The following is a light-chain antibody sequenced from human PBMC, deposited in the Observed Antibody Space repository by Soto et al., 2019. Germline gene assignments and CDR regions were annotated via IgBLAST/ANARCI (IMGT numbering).Light chain of an antibody. Sequence: ILLTQSPGTLSLSPGERATLSCRASETIRDSFLAWFQQKPGQAPRLIIYGASSRVPGIPDRFSGSESGTDFTLIISRLEPEDFAVYLCYHYGTSPFTFGQGTRLEIK. CDR2: GAS. V-gene: IGKV3-20*01. J-gene: IGKJ5*01. CDR1: ETIRDSF. CDR3: YHYGTSPFT.